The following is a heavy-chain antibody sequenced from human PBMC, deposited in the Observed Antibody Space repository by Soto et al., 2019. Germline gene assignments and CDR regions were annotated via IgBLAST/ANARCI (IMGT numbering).Heavy chain of an antibody. CDR3: ARDRTTVPPWGDAFDI. D-gene: IGHD4-17*01. CDR1: GGTFSSYA. V-gene: IGHV1-69*01. CDR2: IIPIFGTA. J-gene: IGHJ3*02. Sequence: QVQLVQSGAEVKKPGSSVKVSCKASGGTFSSYAISWVRQAPGQGLEWVGGIIPIFGTANYAQKFQGRVTITADESTSTAYMELSSVRSEDTAVYYCARDRTTVPPWGDAFDIWGQGTMVTVSS.